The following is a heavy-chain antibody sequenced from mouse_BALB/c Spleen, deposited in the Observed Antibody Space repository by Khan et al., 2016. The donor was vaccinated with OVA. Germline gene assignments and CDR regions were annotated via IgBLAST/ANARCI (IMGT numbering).Heavy chain of an antibody. D-gene: IGHD2-10*01. J-gene: IGHJ4*01. V-gene: IGHV9-3-1*01. CDR2: INTYTGET. Sequence: QIQLVQSGPELKKPGETVKISCKASGYNFTNYGMNWVKQAPGKGSKWMGWINTYTGETIYADDFKGRFAFSLENSASTAYLQINNLKNEETSTYYCSRPPYFFYVIVYWGQGTSVTVSS. CDR3: SRPPYFFYVIVY. CDR1: GYNFTNYG.